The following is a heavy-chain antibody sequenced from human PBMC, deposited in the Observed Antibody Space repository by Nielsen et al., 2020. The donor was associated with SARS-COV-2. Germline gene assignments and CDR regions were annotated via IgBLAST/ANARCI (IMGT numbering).Heavy chain of an antibody. CDR2: INNDGSVT. V-gene: IGHV3-74*01. D-gene: IGHD2-15*01. CDR1: GFTFSTYW. CDR3: AKDRPPNYSYGMDV. J-gene: IGHJ6*02. Sequence: GESLKISCAASGFTFSTYWMHWVRQAPGKGLVWVARINNDGSVTNYGDSVTGRFAISRDNSRNTLYLQMNSLRAEDTAVYYCAKDRPPNYSYGMDVWGQGTTVTVSS.